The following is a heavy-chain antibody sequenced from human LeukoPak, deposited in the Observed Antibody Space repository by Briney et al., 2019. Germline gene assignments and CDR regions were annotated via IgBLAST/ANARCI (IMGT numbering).Heavy chain of an antibody. Sequence: GASVKVSCKASGYTFTSYYMHWVRQAPGQGLEWMRIINPSGGSTSYAQKFQGRVTMTRDTSTSTVYMELSSLRSEDTAVYYCARVMYCSGGSCYSGGFGWFDPWGQGTLVTVSS. D-gene: IGHD2-15*01. CDR3: ARVMYCSGGSCYSGGFGWFDP. CDR2: INPSGGST. CDR1: GYTFTSYY. J-gene: IGHJ5*02. V-gene: IGHV1-46*01.